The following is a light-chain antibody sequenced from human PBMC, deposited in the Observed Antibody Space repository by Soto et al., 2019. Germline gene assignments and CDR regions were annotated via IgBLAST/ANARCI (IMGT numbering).Light chain of an antibody. Sequence: QSALTQPRSVSGSPGQSVTISCTGTSSYVGGYNFVSWYQQHPGKAPKLMIYDVHERPSGVPDRFSGSKSGNTASLTISGLQADDETDYYCCSYAGGYTWVFGGGTKLTVL. CDR1: SSYVGGYNF. CDR3: CSYAGGYTWV. CDR2: DVH. J-gene: IGLJ3*02. V-gene: IGLV2-11*01.